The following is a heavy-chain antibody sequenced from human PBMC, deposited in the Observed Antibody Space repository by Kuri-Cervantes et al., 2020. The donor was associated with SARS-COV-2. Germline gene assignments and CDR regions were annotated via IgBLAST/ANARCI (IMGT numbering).Heavy chain of an antibody. V-gene: IGHV3-21*05. CDR1: GFTFSSYS. CDR3: AREGEQQLAEKVPRLDV. CDR2: ISSSSSYI. D-gene: IGHD6-13*01. J-gene: IGHJ6*04. Sequence: GGSLRLSCAASGFTFSSYSMNWVRQAPGKGLEWVSYISSSSSYIYYADSVKGRFTISRDNAKNSLYLQMNSLRAEDTAVYYCAREGEQQLAEKVPRLDVWGKGTTVTASS.